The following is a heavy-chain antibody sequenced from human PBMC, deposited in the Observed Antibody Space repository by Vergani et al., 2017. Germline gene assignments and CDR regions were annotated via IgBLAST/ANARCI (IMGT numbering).Heavy chain of an antibody. J-gene: IGHJ4*02. CDR2: IIPIFGTA. CDR1: GGTFSSYA. V-gene: IGHV1-69*18. D-gene: IGHD3-16*01. Sequence: QVQLVQSGAEVKKPGSSVKVSCKASGGTFSSYAIRWVRQAPGQGLEWMVRIIPIFGTANYAQKFQGRVTITADESTRTAYMELSSLRSEDTAVYYLAGVGGSMHYFDYWGQGTLVTVSS. CDR3: AGVGGSMHYFDY.